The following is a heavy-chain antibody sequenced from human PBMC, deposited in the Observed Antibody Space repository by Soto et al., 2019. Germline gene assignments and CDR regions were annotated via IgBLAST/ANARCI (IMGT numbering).Heavy chain of an antibody. J-gene: IGHJ4*02. D-gene: IGHD3-22*01. CDR3: ARDSFGFYYDSSGFD. CDR2: IRGFSPYT. V-gene: IGHV3-21*04. Sequence: PGGSLRLSCVASGFTFRTYTMNWVRQAPGKGLEWVSGIRGFSPYTFYAESVKGRFTISRDNAKNSLYLQMNSLRAEDTAVYYCARDSFGFYYDSSGFDWGQGTLVTVSS. CDR1: GFTFRTYT.